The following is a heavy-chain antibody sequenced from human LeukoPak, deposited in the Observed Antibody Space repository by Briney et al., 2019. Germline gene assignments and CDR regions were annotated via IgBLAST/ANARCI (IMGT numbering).Heavy chain of an antibody. CDR1: GGSISSGDYY. V-gene: IGHV4-30-4*08. Sequence: SETLSLACTVSGGSISSGDYYWSWIRQPPGKGLEWIGYIYYSGSTYYNPSLKSRVTISVDTSKNQFSLKLSSVTAADTAVYYCARVSGSYYDGYYFDYWGQGTLVTVSS. J-gene: IGHJ4*02. CDR3: ARVSGSYYDGYYFDY. CDR2: IYYSGST. D-gene: IGHD1-26*01.